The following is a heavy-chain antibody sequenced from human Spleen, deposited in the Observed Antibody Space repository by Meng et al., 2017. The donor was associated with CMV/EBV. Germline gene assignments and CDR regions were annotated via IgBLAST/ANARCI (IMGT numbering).Heavy chain of an antibody. CDR1: EFSVTDNY. CDR3: ARVGGITPFDY. D-gene: IGHD1-20*01. Sequence: GGSLRLSCAVSEFSVTDNYMSWVRQAPGRGPEWVSSIDSSSVYADLVEGRFTISRDNAKNSLYLQMNSLRAEDTAVYYCARVGGITPFDYWGQGSLVTVSS. CDR2: IDSSSV. J-gene: IGHJ4*02. V-gene: IGHV3-69-1*01.